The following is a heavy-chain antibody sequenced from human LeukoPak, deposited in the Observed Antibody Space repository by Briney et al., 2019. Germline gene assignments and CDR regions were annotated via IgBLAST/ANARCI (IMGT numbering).Heavy chain of an antibody. D-gene: IGHD4-17*01. CDR3: AKAPPTATTWGGIDY. J-gene: IGHJ4*02. V-gene: IGHV3-23*01. Sequence: PGGSLILSCAASGFIFSSYAMSWVRQAPGKGLEWVSVISRSGGSPYYADSVKGRFTISRDNSKNTLYLQMNSLRAEDTAVYYCAKAPPTATTWGGIDYWGQGTLVTVSS. CDR2: ISRSGGSP. CDR1: GFIFSSYA.